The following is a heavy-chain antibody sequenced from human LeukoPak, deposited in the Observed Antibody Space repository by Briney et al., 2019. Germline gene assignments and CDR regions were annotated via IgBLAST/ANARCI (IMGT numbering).Heavy chain of an antibody. D-gene: IGHD2-15*01. J-gene: IGHJ4*02. CDR1: GGSVSSGSYY. CDR2: IYYSGST. Sequence: SETLSLTCTVSGGSVSSGSYYWSCIRQPPGKGLEWIGYIYYSGSTNYNPSLKSRVTISVDTSKNQFSLKLSSVTAADTAVYYCASGELGYCSGGSCYPEFDYWGQGTLVTVSS. V-gene: IGHV4-61*01. CDR3: ASGELGYCSGGSCYPEFDY.